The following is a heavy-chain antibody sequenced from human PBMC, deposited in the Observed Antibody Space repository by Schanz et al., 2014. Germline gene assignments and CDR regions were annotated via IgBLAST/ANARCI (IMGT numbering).Heavy chain of an antibody. CDR2: ISGPGFKT. CDR1: GFTFTNAW. Sequence: EVELVESGGGLVKPGGSLRLSCVVSGFTFTNAWMSWVRQAPGKGLQWVSTISGPGFKTYYADSVKGLFTISRDNSKNPLDLQMNSLRADDTAVYYCARDGVAATTDFEYWGQGALVTVSS. D-gene: IGHD1-1*01. J-gene: IGHJ4*02. V-gene: IGHV3-23*04. CDR3: ARDGVAATTDFEY.